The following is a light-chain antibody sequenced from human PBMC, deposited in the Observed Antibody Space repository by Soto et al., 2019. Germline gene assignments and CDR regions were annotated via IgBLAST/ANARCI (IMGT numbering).Light chain of an antibody. CDR1: SSNIGARFD. V-gene: IGLV1-40*01. Sequence: QSVLTQPPSVSGAPGQRVTISCTGSSSNIGARFDVHWYRHLPGTAPKLLISVNTTGPSGVADRFSGSKSGTSASLAIAGLRAEYEADYYCQSYDSSRAGVVFGTGTKLTVL. CDR3: QSYDSSRAGVV. J-gene: IGLJ1*01. CDR2: VNT.